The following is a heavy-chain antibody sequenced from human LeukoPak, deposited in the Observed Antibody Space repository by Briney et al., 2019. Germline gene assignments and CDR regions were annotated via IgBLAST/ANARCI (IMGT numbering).Heavy chain of an antibody. J-gene: IGHJ4*02. CDR1: GFTFSSYW. Sequence: PGGSLRHSSVASGFTFSSYWIYWVRQAPGKGLEWVSRIDFETDTTTYAGSVKGRFTISRDNTKNTLYLQMDSLRDEDAAVYYCVRAGSRFDYWGEGTLVAVTS. CDR3: VRAGSRFDY. CDR2: IDFETDTT. V-gene: IGHV3-74*01.